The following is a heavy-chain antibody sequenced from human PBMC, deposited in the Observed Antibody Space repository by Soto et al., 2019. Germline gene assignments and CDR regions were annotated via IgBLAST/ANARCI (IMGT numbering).Heavy chain of an antibody. J-gene: IGHJ4*02. CDR1: GFTVGNNY. V-gene: IGHV3-66*01. CDR3: ARDQDSDC. CDR2: IYGGGST. Sequence: GGSLRLSCTAAGFTVGNNYMSWVRQAPGKGLELVSVIYGGGSTYYAYSVKGRFTISRDSSKNTLYLHMNSLRAEDSAVYYCARDQDSDCWGQGTLVTVSS.